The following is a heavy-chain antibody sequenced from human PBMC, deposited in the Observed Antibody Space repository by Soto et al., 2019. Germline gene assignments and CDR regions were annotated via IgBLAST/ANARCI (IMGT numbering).Heavy chain of an antibody. CDR3: ARDQYDILTGYSRYYYYYGMDV. Sequence: ASVKVSCKASGYTFTSYGISWVRQAPGQGLEWMGWISAYNGNTNYAQKLQGRVTMTTDTSTSTAYMELRSLRSDDTAVYYCARDQYDILTGYSRYYYYYGMDVWGQGTTVTV. CDR1: GYTFTSYG. CDR2: ISAYNGNT. J-gene: IGHJ6*02. V-gene: IGHV1-18*01. D-gene: IGHD3-9*01.